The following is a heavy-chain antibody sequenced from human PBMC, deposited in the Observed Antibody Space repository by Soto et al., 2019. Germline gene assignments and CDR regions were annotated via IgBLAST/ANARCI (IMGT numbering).Heavy chain of an antibody. CDR2: INADGTST. Sequence: PGGSLRLSCAASGFTFSSSWMHWVRQVPGKGLVWVPRINADGTSTNYADSVKGRFTISRDNAKNTLYLQMDSLRADDTAVYFCASRGNYDNRAFDLWGQGTVVTVSS. V-gene: IGHV3-74*01. D-gene: IGHD3-10*01. CDR1: GFTFSSSW. J-gene: IGHJ3*01. CDR3: ASRGNYDNRAFDL.